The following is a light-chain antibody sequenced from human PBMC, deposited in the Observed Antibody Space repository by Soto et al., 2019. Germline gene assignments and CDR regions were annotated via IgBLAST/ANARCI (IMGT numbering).Light chain of an antibody. CDR1: QSVTTW. J-gene: IGKJ5*01. CDR3: QQYSTYPIT. CDR2: KAS. Sequence: DIHMTQSPSTLSASVGYIFTITCRASQSVTTWLAWYQQKPGKAPKLLIYKASNLESGLPSRLTGSGYGTELTITISSMQSDDFDTYYCQQYSTYPITFGHGTRLEIK. V-gene: IGKV1-5*03.